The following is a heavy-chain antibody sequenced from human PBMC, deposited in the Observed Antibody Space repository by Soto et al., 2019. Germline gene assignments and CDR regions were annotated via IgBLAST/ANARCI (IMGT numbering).Heavy chain of an antibody. CDR1: GGSISNSNW. CDR3: AHRPIVGAAI. J-gene: IGHJ4*02. Sequence: QVQLQESGPGLVKPSWTLSLTCAVFGGSISNSNWWTWVRQPPGKGLDWIGEIFHSGSTNYNSSLKGRVTISVDKANNQFSLKLSSVTAADTAVYYCAHRPIVGAAIWGQGTLVTVSS. CDR2: IFHSGST. V-gene: IGHV4-4*02. D-gene: IGHD1-26*01.